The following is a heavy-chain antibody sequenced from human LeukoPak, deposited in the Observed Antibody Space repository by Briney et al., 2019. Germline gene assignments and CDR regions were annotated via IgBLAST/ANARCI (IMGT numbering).Heavy chain of an antibody. Sequence: GASVKVSCKASGYTFTSYGISWMRQAPGQGLEWMGWIGAYNGNTNYAQKLQGRVTMTTDTSTSTAYMELRSLRSDDTAVYYCASRSGWYGGDAFDIWGQGTMVTVSS. J-gene: IGHJ3*02. CDR2: IGAYNGNT. V-gene: IGHV1-18*01. CDR3: ASRSGWYGGDAFDI. CDR1: GYTFTSYG. D-gene: IGHD6-19*01.